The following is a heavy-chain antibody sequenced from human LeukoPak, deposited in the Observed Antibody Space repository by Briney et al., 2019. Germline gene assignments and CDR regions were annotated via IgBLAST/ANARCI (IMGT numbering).Heavy chain of an antibody. CDR3: AIAETGEWLFQFVY. Sequence: SETLSLTCTVSGGSISSSSYYWGWIRQPPGKGLEWIGSIYYSGSTYYNPSLKSRVTISADTSKNQFSLQLSSVAAAGTAVYYRAIAETGEWLFQFVYSGQGNLGTVSS. D-gene: IGHD3-3*01. V-gene: IGHV4-39*07. J-gene: IGHJ4*02. CDR1: GGSISSSSYY. CDR2: IYYSGST.